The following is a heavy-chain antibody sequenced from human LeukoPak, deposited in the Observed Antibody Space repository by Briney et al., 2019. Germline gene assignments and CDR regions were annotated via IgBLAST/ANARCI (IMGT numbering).Heavy chain of an antibody. Sequence: PGGPLSLSWPASGFTLRSNAMSWVRQPPGKGLGWVSAFSGSGGGTYYADSVKGRFTISRDNSKNTLYLQMNSLRVEDTAVYYCAKNIPDYDILTGYYDSRRYYFDYWGQGTLVTVSS. CDR2: FSGSGGGT. V-gene: IGHV3-23*01. D-gene: IGHD3-9*01. J-gene: IGHJ4*02. CDR1: GFTLRSNA. CDR3: AKNIPDYDILTGYYDSRRYYFDY.